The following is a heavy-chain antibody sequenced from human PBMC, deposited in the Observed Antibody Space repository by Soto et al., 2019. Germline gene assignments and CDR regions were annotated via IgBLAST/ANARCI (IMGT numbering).Heavy chain of an antibody. D-gene: IGHD3-3*01. J-gene: IGHJ5*02. CDR2: MNPNSGNT. CDR1: GYTFTSYD. V-gene: IGHV1-8*01. CDR3: ARGRGITIFGVVTENWFDP. Sequence: ASVKVSCKASGYTFTSYDINWVRQATGQGLEWMGWMNPNSGNTGYAQKFQGRVTMTRNTSISTAYMELSSLRSEDTAVYYCARGRGITIFGVVTENWFDPWGQGTLVTVSS.